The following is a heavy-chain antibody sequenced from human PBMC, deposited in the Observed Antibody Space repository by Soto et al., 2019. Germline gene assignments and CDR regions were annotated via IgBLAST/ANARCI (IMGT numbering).Heavy chain of an antibody. D-gene: IGHD3-10*01. J-gene: IGHJ6*02. V-gene: IGHV1-69*01. CDR3: ARDRAGTHPGEAWDCYGMDV. CDR2: IIPIFGTA. CDR1: GGTFSSYA. Sequence: QVQLVQSGAEVKKPGSSVKVSCKASGGTFSSYAISWVRQAPGQGLEWMGGIIPIFGTANYAQKFQGRVTITEDESTSTAYMELSSLRSEDTAVYYCARDRAGTHPGEAWDCYGMDVWGQGTTVTVSS.